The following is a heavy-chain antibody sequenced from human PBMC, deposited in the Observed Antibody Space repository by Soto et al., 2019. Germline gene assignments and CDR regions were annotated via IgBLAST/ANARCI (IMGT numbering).Heavy chain of an antibody. V-gene: IGHV1-58*01. D-gene: IGHD5-18*01. CDR1: GFTFTSSA. J-gene: IGHJ6*02. CDR2: IVVGSGNT. CDR3: AAESRGYSDGLHYYYYYGMDV. Sequence: SLKVSCKASGFTFTSSAVQWVRQARGQRLEWIGWIVVGSGNTNYAQKFQERVTITRDMSTSTAYMELSSLRSEDAAVYYCAAESRGYSDGLHYYYYYGMDVWGQGTTVTVSS.